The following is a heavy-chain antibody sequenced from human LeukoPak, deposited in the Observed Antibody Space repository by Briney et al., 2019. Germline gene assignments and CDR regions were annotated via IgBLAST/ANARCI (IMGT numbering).Heavy chain of an antibody. CDR1: GFSFDDFA. V-gene: IGHV3-9*01. D-gene: IGHD3-10*01. CDR3: ATRYASGPIADY. CDR2: ITWNGGTI. J-gene: IGHJ4*02. Sequence: PGESLRLSCAASGFSFDDFAMHWVRQAPGKGLEWVSGITWNGGTIDYADSVKGRFTISRDNAKNSLYLQMNSLRAEDTALYYCATRYASGPIADYWGQGTLVTVSS.